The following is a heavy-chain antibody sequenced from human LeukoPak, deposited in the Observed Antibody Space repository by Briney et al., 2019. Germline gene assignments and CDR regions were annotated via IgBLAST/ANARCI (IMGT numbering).Heavy chain of an antibody. J-gene: IGHJ4*02. V-gene: IGHV3-21*01. CDR3: ARAPGIVGAFNY. CDR1: GFTFNNYA. D-gene: IGHD1-26*01. CDR2: ISRSGEKT. Sequence: GGSLRLSCVGSGFTFNNYAMTWVRQAPGKGLEWVSSISRSGEKTYYADSVRGRFTISRDNAKNSLYLQMNSLRAEDTAVYYCARAPGIVGAFNYWGQGTLVTVSS.